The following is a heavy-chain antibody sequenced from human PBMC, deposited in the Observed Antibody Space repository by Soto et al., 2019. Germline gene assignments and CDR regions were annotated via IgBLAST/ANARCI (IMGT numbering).Heavy chain of an antibody. CDR3: AKNQERELPRVIDF. CDR2: MSGSSSTT. CDR1: GFTFSNYA. D-gene: IGHD1-7*01. J-gene: IGHJ4*02. V-gene: IGHV3-23*01. Sequence: GGSLRLSCAASGFTFSNYAMSWVRQAPGGGLEWVSSMSGSSSTTYYADSVRGRFTISRDRSKNTLYLQMSSLRAEDTALYYCAKNQERELPRVIDFWGQGTLVTVSS.